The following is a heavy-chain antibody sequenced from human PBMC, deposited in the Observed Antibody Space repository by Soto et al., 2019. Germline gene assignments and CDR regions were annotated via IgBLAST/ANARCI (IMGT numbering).Heavy chain of an antibody. CDR3: AGTPLYSSGLR. V-gene: IGHV4-59*01. Sequence: QVQLQESGPGLVKPSETLSLTCTVSGGSISSYYWSWIRQPPGKGLEWIGYIYYSGSTNYNPSLKRRVTISVDTSKNQCSLKLSSVTAADTAVYYCAGTPLYSSGLRWGQGTLVTVSS. CDR2: IYYSGST. D-gene: IGHD6-19*01. J-gene: IGHJ4*02. CDR1: GGSISSYY.